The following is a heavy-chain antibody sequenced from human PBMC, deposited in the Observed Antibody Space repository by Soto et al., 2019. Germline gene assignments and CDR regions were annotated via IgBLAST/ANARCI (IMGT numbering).Heavy chain of an antibody. V-gene: IGHV3-30-3*01. CDR3: ATDPVAVTGSFIDS. D-gene: IGHD2-21*02. Sequence: GGSLRLSCAASGFTFSSNAFHWVRQAPGKGLEWLSVISYDGRETHYADSVEGRFIISRDSSKKTAYLQMNSLRGDDTAVYFCATDPVAVTGSFIDSWGQGTLVTVSS. CDR1: GFTFSSNA. J-gene: IGHJ4*02. CDR2: ISYDGRET.